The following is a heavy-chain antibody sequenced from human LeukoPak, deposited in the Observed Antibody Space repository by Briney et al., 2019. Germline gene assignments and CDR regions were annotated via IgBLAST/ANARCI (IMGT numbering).Heavy chain of an antibody. V-gene: IGHV1-2*02. Sequence: ASVKVSCKASGYTFTGYYVHWVRQAPGQGLEWMGWINPSSGGTNYAQKFQGRVTMTTDTSTSTAYMELRSLRSDDTAVYYCARDVGMVRAPTHAFDIWGQGTMVTVSS. CDR2: INPSSGGT. CDR1: GYTFTGYY. D-gene: IGHD3-10*01. CDR3: ARDVGMVRAPTHAFDI. J-gene: IGHJ3*02.